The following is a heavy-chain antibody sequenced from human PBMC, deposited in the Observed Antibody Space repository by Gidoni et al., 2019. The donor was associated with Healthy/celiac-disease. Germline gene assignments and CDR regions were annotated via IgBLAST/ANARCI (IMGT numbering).Heavy chain of an antibody. D-gene: IGHD3-10*01. J-gene: IGHJ6*03. CDR3: ASSSNRGVLDYYMDV. CDR2: TYYSGST. V-gene: IGHV4-59*08. CDR1: GGSISSYY. Sequence: HVQLQESGPVLVKPSDTLSLTCTVPGGSISSYYWSCIRQPPGKGLEWIGYTYYSGSTNYNPSLKRRVTISVDTSKNQFSLKLSSVTAADTAVYYCASSSNRGVLDYYMDVWGKGTTVTVSS.